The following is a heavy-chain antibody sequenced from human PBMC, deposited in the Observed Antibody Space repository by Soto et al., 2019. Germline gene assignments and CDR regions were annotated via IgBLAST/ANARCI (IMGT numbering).Heavy chain of an antibody. J-gene: IGHJ4*02. CDR3: ARKNSSGWYRGYYYFDY. Sequence: KPSETLSLTCTVSGGSISSGDYYWSWIRHPPGKGLEWIGYIYYSGSTYYNPSLKSRVTISVDTSKNQFSLKLSSVTAADTAVYYCARKNSSGWYRGYYYFDYWGQGTLVTVSS. CDR1: GGSISSGDYY. CDR2: IYYSGST. V-gene: IGHV4-30-4*01. D-gene: IGHD6-19*01.